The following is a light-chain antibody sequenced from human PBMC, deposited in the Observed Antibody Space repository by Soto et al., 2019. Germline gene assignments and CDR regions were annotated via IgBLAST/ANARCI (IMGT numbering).Light chain of an antibody. CDR2: TNN. Sequence: QSALTQPPSASGTPGQRVTISCSGGSSNIGRNPVNWYLQLPGTAPKLLIYTNNQRPSGVPDRVSASKSGTSASLTISGLQSGDEADYYCATWDDSLYAMVFGGGTKVTV. CDR3: ATWDDSLYAMV. V-gene: IGLV1-44*01. J-gene: IGLJ2*01. CDR1: SSNIGRNP.